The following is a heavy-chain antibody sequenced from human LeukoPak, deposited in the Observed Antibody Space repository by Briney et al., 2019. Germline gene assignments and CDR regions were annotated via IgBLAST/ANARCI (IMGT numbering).Heavy chain of an antibody. CDR3: TRPLYSSNCFDP. V-gene: IGHV3-73*01. J-gene: IGHJ5*02. Sequence: GGSLKLSCAASGFTFSGSAMHWVLQASGKGLEWVGRIRSKSNNYATAYSESVKGRFTISRDDSKNMAYLQLNSLKTEDTAVYYCTRPLYSSNCFDPWGQGTLVTVSS. CDR2: IRSKSNNYAT. D-gene: IGHD6-13*01. CDR1: GFTFSGSA.